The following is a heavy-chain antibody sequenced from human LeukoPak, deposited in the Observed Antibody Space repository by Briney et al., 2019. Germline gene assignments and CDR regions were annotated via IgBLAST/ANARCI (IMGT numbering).Heavy chain of an antibody. D-gene: IGHD1-26*01. CDR2: IYPGDSDT. V-gene: IGHV5-51*01. Sequence: GESLKISFKGSGYSFTSYWIGWVRQMPGKGLEWMGIIYPGDSDTRYSPSFQGQVTISADKSISTAYLQWSSLKASDTAVYYCARQRELLGFDYWGQGTLVTVSS. J-gene: IGHJ4*02. CDR3: ARQRELLGFDY. CDR1: GYSFTSYW.